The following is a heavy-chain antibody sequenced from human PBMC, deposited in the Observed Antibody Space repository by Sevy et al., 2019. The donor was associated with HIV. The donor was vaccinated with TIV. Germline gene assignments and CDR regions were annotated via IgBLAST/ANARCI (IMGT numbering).Heavy chain of an antibody. CDR1: GYTFTSYG. D-gene: IGHD2-15*01. CDR3: ARQRVVVAATGYYYYYGMDV. J-gene: IGHJ6*02. Sequence: ASLKVSCKASGYTFTSYGISWVRQAPGQGLEWMGWISAYNGNTNYAQKLQGRVTMTTDTSTSTAYMELRSLRSDDTAVYYCARQRVVVAATGYYYYYGMDVWGQGTTVTVSS. CDR2: ISAYNGNT. V-gene: IGHV1-18*01.